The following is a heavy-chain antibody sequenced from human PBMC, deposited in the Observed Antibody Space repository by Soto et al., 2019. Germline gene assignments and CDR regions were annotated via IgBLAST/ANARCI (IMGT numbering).Heavy chain of an antibody. J-gene: IGHJ4*02. D-gene: IGHD6-13*01. CDR3: AKGPRIAATLYFDY. CDR2: ISGRGGRT. CDR1: GFTFSSYA. Sequence: GGSLRLSCAASGFTFSSYAMSWVRQAPGKGLEWVSAISGRGGRTYYADSVKGRFTISRDNSKNTLYLQMNSLRAEDTAVYYCAKGPRIAATLYFDYWGQGTLVTVSS. V-gene: IGHV3-23*01.